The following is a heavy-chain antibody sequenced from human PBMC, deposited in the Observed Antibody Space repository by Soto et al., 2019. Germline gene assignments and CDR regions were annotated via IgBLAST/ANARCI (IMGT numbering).Heavy chain of an antibody. CDR1: GFSLSTSGVG. CDR3: AHTKSYGSEDFFDH. J-gene: IGHJ4*02. D-gene: IGHD5-18*01. CDR2: IYWNDDT. V-gene: IGHV2-5*01. Sequence: SGPTLVNPTQTLTLTCTFSGFSLSTSGVGVGWIRQPPGQALEWLALIYWNDDTRYSPSLKNRFTIIKDTSENQVVLTMTNMDPVDTATYYCAHTKSYGSEDFFDHWGQGTLVTVSS.